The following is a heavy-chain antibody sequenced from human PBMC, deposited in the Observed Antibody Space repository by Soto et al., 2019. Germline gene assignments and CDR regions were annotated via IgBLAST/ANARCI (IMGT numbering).Heavy chain of an antibody. CDR2: ISSRSTTR. V-gene: IGHV3-11*01. Sequence: QVQLVESGGGLVKPGGSLRLSCAASGFTFSDYYMSWIRQAPGKGLEWVSYISSRSTTRYFADSVKGRFTISRDNANNSVYLQMTSLRAEDTAVYYCARDITVAGTGGVGYWGQGTLVTVSS. CDR3: ARDITVAGTGGVGY. J-gene: IGHJ4*02. D-gene: IGHD6-19*01. CDR1: GFTFSDYY.